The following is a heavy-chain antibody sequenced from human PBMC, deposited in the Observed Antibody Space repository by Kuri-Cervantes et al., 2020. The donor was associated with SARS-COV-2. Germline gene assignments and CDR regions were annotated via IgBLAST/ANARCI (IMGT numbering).Heavy chain of an antibody. Sequence: GGSLRLSCAASGFTFSSYSMNWVRQAPGKGLEWVSSISSSSSYIYYADSVKGRFTISRDNAKNSLYLQMNSLRAEDTAVYYCTTEPRPSRPNIVVVIAGGLGGYWGQGTLVTVSS. CDR2: ISSSSSYI. V-gene: IGHV3-21*01. CDR3: TTEPRPSRPNIVVVIAGGLGGY. D-gene: IGHD2-21*01. J-gene: IGHJ4*02. CDR1: GFTFSSYS.